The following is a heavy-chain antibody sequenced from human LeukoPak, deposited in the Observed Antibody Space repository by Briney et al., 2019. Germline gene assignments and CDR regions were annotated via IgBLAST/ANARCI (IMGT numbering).Heavy chain of an antibody. J-gene: IGHJ4*02. V-gene: IGHV3-49*04. D-gene: IGHD2-2*02. CDR2: IRSKAYGGTT. CDR1: GFTFGDYA. Sequence: GGSLRLSCTASGFTFGDYAMSWVRQAPGKGLEWVGFIRSKAYGGTTEYAASVKGRFTISRDDSKSIAYLQMNSLKTEDTAVYYCTRDGGYCSSTSCYITPPPFFDYWGQGTLVTVSS. CDR3: TRDGGYCSSTSCYITPPPFFDY.